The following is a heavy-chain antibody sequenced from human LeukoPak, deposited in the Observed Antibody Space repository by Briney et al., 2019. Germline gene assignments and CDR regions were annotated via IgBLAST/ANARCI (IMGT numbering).Heavy chain of an antibody. D-gene: IGHD5-18*01. CDR1: GYTFSSYG. CDR3: ARAVRGYSYAYLPY. CDR2: ISAYDGNT. V-gene: IGHV1-18*01. J-gene: IGHJ4*02. Sequence: ASVKVSCKASGYTFSSYGISWVRQAPGQGLEWMGWISAYDGNTDYAQNLQGRVTMTTDTSTSRAYMELRSLRSDDTAVYYCARAVRGYSYAYLPYWGQGTLVTVSS.